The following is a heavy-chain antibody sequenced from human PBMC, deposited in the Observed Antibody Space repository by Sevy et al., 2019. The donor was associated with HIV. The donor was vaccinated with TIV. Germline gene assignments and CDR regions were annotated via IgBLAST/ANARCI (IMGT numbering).Heavy chain of an antibody. CDR3: ARDLGQQLAYYYYGMDV. Sequence: GGSLRLSCAASGFTFSSYAMHWVRQAPGNGLEWVAVISYDGSNKYYADSVKGRFTISRDNSKNTLYLQMNSLRAEDTAVYYCARDLGQQLAYYYYGMDVWGQGTTVTVSS. J-gene: IGHJ6*02. D-gene: IGHD6-13*01. V-gene: IGHV3-30-3*01. CDR1: GFTFSSYA. CDR2: ISYDGSNK.